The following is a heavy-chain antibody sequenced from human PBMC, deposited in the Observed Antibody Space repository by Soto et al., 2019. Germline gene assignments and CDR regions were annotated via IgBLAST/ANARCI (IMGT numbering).Heavy chain of an antibody. CDR2: IYSGST. CDR1: GGSISSGGYY. J-gene: IGHJ4*02. Sequence: QVQLHESGPGLVKPSQTLSLTCTVSGGSISSGGYYWSWIRQHPGKGLEWIGYIYSGSTYYNPSLKSRVTISVDTSKNQFSLKLSSVTAADTAVYYCARTGERWILGYFDYWGQGTLVTVSS. V-gene: IGHV4-31*03. D-gene: IGHD2-2*03. CDR3: ARTGERWILGYFDY.